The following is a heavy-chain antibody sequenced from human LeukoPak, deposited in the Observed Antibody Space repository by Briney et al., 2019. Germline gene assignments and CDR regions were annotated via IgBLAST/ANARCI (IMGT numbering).Heavy chain of an antibody. J-gene: IGHJ3*02. CDR3: VREGAGASCTGSKCHIGNGFDI. D-gene: IGHD2-8*02. CDR2: ISSYSGTI. CDR1: GFTFNTSA. Sequence: PGGSLRLSCAASGFTFNTSAMNWVRQAPGKGLEWLSYISSYSGTIFYADSVKGRFTISRDNAKNSLYLGMKSLRVDDTAVYFCVREGAGASCTGSKCHIGNGFDIWGQGTMVTVSS. V-gene: IGHV3-48*01.